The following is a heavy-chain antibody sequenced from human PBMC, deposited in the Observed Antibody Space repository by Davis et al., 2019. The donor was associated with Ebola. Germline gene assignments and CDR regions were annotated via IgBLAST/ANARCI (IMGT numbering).Heavy chain of an antibody. V-gene: IGHV4-59*01. CDR1: GFTFSSYS. CDR3: ARAQGRYSGYVDP. Sequence: ESLKISCAASGFTFSSYSMNWVRQPPGKGLEWIGYIYYSGSTHYKPSLKSRVTISVDTSKKQFSLKLNSVTAADTAVYYCARAQGRYSGYVDPWGQGTLVTVSS. J-gene: IGHJ5*02. D-gene: IGHD5-12*01. CDR2: IYYSGST.